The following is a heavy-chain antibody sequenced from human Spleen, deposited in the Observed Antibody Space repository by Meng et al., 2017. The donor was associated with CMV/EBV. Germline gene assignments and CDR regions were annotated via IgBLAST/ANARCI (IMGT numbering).Heavy chain of an antibody. CDR3: VRAAGTNNYYCHGMDV. CDR2: ISYDGRDN. J-gene: IGHJ6*02. CDR1: GFTFSGYA. D-gene: IGHD6-25*01. V-gene: IGHV3-30*04. Sequence: GGSLRLSCAASGFTFSGYAMHWVRQAPGKGLEWVAIISYDGRDNDYADSVKGRFTISRENSKNTLYLQKNNLIAEDTAVYYCVRAAGTNNYYCHGMDVWGQGTTVTVSS.